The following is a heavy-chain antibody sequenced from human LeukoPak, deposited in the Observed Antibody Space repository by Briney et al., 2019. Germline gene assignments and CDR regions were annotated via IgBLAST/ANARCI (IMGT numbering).Heavy chain of an antibody. Sequence: GGSLRLSCAASGFTVSSNYMSWVRQAPGKGLEWVSVIYSGGSTYYADSVKGRFTISRDNSKNTLYLQMNSLRAEDTAVYYCARTLLWFGELSYYFDYWGQGTLVTVSS. J-gene: IGHJ4*02. CDR2: IYSGGST. V-gene: IGHV3-53*01. CDR1: GFTVSSNY. CDR3: ARTLLWFGELSYYFDY. D-gene: IGHD3-10*01.